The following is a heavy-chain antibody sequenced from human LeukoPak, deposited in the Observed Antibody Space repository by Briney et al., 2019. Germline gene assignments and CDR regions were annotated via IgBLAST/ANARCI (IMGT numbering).Heavy chain of an antibody. CDR2: IIPIFGTA. CDR1: GGTFSRYG. CDR3: AKGNDDFWSGPPDY. D-gene: IGHD3-3*01. Sequence: SVKVSCKASGGTFSRYGINWVRQAPGQGLEWMGGIIPIFGTANYAQKFQGRVTITTDESTTTAYMELSSLRSEDTAVYYCAKGNDDFWSGPPDYWGQGTLVTVSS. J-gene: IGHJ4*02. V-gene: IGHV1-69*05.